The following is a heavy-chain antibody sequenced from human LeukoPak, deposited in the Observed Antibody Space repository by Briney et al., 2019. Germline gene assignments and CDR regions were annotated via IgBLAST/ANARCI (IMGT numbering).Heavy chain of an antibody. CDR1: GFTFSNYA. J-gene: IGHJ3*02. CDR3: AESVDTAIRYDAFDI. V-gene: IGHV3-23*01. Sequence: GGSLRLSCAASGFTFSNYAMNWVRQAPGKGLEWVSAISGSGGSTYYADSVKGRFTISRDNSKNTLYLQMNSLRAEDTAVYYCAESVDTAIRYDAFDIWGQGTMVTVSS. D-gene: IGHD5-18*01. CDR2: ISGSGGST.